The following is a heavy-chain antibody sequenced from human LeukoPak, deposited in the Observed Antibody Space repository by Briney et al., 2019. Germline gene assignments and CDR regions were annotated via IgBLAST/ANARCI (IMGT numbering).Heavy chain of an antibody. CDR3: ARPITRYSYYDY. J-gene: IGHJ4*02. V-gene: IGHV1-24*01. D-gene: IGHD5-18*01. CDR1: GSTLTQLS. CDR2: FDPEADET. Sequence: ASVKVSCKVFGSTLTQLSMHWVRQAPGKGLEWMGGFDPEADETVYAQNFHGRVTVTDDTLSDTTYMELSSLRSEDTAVYYCARPITRYSYYDYWGQGTLVTVSS.